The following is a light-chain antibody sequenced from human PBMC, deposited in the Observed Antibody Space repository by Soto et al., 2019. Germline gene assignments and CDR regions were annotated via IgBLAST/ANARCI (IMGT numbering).Light chain of an antibody. CDR2: DAS. CDR3: QQYDNLPLT. Sequence: DIQMTQSPSSLSASVGDRVTITCQASQDISNYLNWYQQKPGKAPKLLIYDASNLETGVPSRFSGSGSGTDFTFTISSLQPKEIATYYCQQYDNLPLTFGPGTKVDIK. V-gene: IGKV1-33*01. CDR1: QDISNY. J-gene: IGKJ3*01.